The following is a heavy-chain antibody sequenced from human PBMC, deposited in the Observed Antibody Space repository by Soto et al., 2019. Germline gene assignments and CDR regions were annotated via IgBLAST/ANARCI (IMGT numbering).Heavy chain of an antibody. CDR3: ARRHSSSWYGIDY. CDR2: IYHSGST. Sequence: PSETLSLTCAVSGYSISSGYYWGWIRQPPGKGLEWIGSIYHSGSTYYNPSLKSRVSISVDTSKNQFSLRLSSVTAADTAMYYCARRHSSSWYGIDYWGQGTLVTVSS. V-gene: IGHV4-38-2*01. J-gene: IGHJ4*02. CDR1: GYSISSGYY. D-gene: IGHD6-13*01.